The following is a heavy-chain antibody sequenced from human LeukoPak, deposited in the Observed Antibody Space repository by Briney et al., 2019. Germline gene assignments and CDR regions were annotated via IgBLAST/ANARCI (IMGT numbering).Heavy chain of an antibody. Sequence: GGSLRLSCAASGFTFSNYWMSWVRQAPGKGLEWVANIKEDGSEKYYVDSVKGRFTISRDNAKNSLYLQMNSLRAEDTAVYYCARKVGANTPMYYYYYMDVWGKGTTVNVPS. CDR1: GFTFSNYW. V-gene: IGHV3-7*01. J-gene: IGHJ6*03. CDR2: IKEDGSEK. D-gene: IGHD1-26*01. CDR3: ARKVGANTPMYYYYYMDV.